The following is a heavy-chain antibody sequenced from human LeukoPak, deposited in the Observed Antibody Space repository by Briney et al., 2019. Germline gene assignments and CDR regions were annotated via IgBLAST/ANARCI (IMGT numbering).Heavy chain of an antibody. D-gene: IGHD3-10*01. J-gene: IGHJ3*01. CDR3: ATSGRSSLAFDV. CDR1: GYTFSDYY. Sequence: ASVRLSCKSSGYTFSDYYIHWVRQAPGGGLQWLGRVDPEDAKAVYSENLQGRVTITADSFSDSTYMFLSSLTSEDTAFYYCATSGRSSLAFDVWGQGTLVTVSS. V-gene: IGHV1-69-2*01. CDR2: VDPEDAKA.